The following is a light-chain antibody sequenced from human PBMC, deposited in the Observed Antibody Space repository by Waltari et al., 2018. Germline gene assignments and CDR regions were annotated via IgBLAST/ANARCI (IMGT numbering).Light chain of an antibody. Sequence: QSALTQPRSVSGSPGQSVTTSCTGTTSDVGGYDFVSWYQQHPGKAPKLIIYYVSQRPSGVPDRFSGSKSGNTASLTITGLRDDDEAEYFCCSHGGFDTFWVFGGGTKVIVL. J-gene: IGLJ3*02. CDR1: TSDVGGYDF. V-gene: IGLV2-11*01. CDR2: YVS. CDR3: CSHGGFDTFWV.